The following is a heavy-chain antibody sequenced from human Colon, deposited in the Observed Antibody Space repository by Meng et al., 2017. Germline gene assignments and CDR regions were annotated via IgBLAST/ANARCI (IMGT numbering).Heavy chain of an antibody. V-gene: IGHV4-34*02. D-gene: IGHD4-17*01. CDR2: IDHFGIS. CDR3: ATGLRHGDWFDP. Sequence: QAHIQQGGAGLLNPSETLSLTCAVSGGSFSGFYWSWIRQPPGKGLEWIGEIDHFGISNYNSSLKGRLTMSVDTSKKQISLTLTSVTAADTAVYYCATGLRHGDWFDPWGPGTLVTVSS. J-gene: IGHJ5*02. CDR1: GGSFSGFY.